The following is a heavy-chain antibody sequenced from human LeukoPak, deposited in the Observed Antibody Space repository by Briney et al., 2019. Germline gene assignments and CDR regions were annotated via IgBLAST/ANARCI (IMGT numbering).Heavy chain of an antibody. CDR2: INPNSGDT. V-gene: IGHV1-2*02. CDR3: ARGGLVNYYYYYMDV. D-gene: IGHD3/OR15-3a*01. J-gene: IGHJ6*03. CDR1: GYIFTGYY. Sequence: ASVKVSCKASGYIFTGYYMHWVRQAPGQGLEWMGWINPNSGDTNYAQKFQGRVTMTRDTSISTAYMELSRLRSDDTAVYYCARGGLVNYYYYYMDVRGKGTTVTVSS.